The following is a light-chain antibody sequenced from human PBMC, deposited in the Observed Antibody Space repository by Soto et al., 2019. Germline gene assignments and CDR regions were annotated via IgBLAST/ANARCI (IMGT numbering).Light chain of an antibody. Sequence: QSVLTQPASVSGSPGQSITISCTGTSSDVGSYNLVSWYQQHPGKAPKLMIYEVSKRPSGVSNRFSGSKSGNTSSLTISGLQAEDEADYYCCSYAGSSTFSWVFGGGTKLTVL. V-gene: IGLV2-23*02. CDR1: SSDVGSYNL. CDR2: EVS. CDR3: CSYAGSSTFSWV. J-gene: IGLJ3*02.